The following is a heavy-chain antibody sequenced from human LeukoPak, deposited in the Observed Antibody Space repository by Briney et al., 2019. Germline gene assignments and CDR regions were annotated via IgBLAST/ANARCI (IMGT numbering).Heavy chain of an antibody. CDR1: GGSISRHY. CDR2: ISESGST. CDR3: ASGGHHYDSSGFHWFDP. J-gene: IGHJ5*02. V-gene: IGHV4-4*08. Sequence: SETLSLTCTVSGGSISRHYWNRIRQPPGKGLEWIGYISESGSTNYNPSLKSRVSMSVDLSKNQFSLKVNSVTAADTAVYYCASGGHHYDSSGFHWFDPWGQGAPVTVSS. D-gene: IGHD3-22*01.